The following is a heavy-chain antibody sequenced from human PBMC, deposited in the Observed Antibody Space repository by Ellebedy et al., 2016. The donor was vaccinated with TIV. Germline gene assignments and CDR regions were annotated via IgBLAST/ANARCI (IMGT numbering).Heavy chain of an antibody. CDR3: TRNYCTGGSCFDS. J-gene: IGHJ5*01. V-gene: IGHV5-51*01. Sequence: GESLKISXEGSGYSFTSFWIAWVRQMPGKGLEWMGIIYPGDSETRYSPSFQGQVTISVDKSINSAFLQWSSLRASDTAFYYCTRNYCTGGSCFDSWGQGTPVIVSS. CDR2: IYPGDSET. D-gene: IGHD2-15*01. CDR1: GYSFTSFW.